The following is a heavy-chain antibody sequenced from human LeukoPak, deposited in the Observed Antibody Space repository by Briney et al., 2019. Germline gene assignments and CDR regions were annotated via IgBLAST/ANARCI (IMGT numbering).Heavy chain of an antibody. CDR2: ISGSGGST. CDR3: AKVDAKTYYYYYYMDV. CDR1: GFTFTNHA. J-gene: IGHJ6*03. D-gene: IGHD4/OR15-4a*01. V-gene: IGHV3-23*01. Sequence: GGSLRLSCAASGFTFTNHAMSWVRQAPGKGLEWVSAISGSGGSTYYADSVKGRFTISRDNSKNTLYLQMNSLRAEDTAVYYCAKVDAKTYYYYYYMDVWGKGTTVTVSS.